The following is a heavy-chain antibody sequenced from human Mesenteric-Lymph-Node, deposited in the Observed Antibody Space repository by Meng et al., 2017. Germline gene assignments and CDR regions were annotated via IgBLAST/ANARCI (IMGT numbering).Heavy chain of an antibody. J-gene: IGHJ4*02. Sequence: GGSLRLSCAASGFTFSSYGMHWVRQAPGKGLEWVAVIWYDGSNKYYADYVKGRFTISRDNSKNTLYLQMNSLRAEDTAVYYCAKDPTMVWGVIGVGYYFDYWGQGTLVTVSS. CDR2: IWYDGSNK. CDR1: GFTFSSYG. V-gene: IGHV3-33*06. D-gene: IGHD3-10*01. CDR3: AKDPTMVWGVIGVGYYFDY.